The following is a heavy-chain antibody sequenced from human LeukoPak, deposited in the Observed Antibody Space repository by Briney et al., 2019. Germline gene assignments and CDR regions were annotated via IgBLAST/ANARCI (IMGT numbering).Heavy chain of an antibody. J-gene: IGHJ1*01. CDR1: GFTFSSYA. CDR2: ISGSGGST. V-gene: IGHV3-23*01. D-gene: IGHD4-23*01. CDR3: AKNPAAPDYGGKWGAEYFQH. Sequence: GSLRLSCAASGFTFSSYAMSWVRQAPGKGLEWVSAISGSGGSTYYADSVKGRFTISRDNSKNTLYLQMNSLRAEDTAVYYCAKNPAAPDYGGKWGAEYFQHWGQGTLVTVSS.